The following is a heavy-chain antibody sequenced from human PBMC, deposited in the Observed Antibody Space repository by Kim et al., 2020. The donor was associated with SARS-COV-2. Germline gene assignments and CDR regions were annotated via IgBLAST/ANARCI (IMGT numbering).Heavy chain of an antibody. V-gene: IGHV1-2*02. CDR2: INPNSGGT. J-gene: IGHJ3*02. CDR3: ARVTPLATDAFDI. D-gene: IGHD3-16*01. Sequence: ASVKVSCKASGYTFTGYYMHWVRQAPGQGLEWMGWINPNSGGTNYAQKFQGRVTMTRDTSISTAYMELSRLRSDDTAVYYCARVTPLATDAFDIWGQGTMVTVSS. CDR1: GYTFTGYY.